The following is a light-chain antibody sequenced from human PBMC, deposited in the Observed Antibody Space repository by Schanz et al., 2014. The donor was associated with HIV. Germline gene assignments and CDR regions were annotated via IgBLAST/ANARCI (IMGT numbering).Light chain of an antibody. CDR1: QSISGR. J-gene: IGKJ1*01. CDR3: QQRSDWPPRWT. CDR2: EAS. Sequence: DIQLTQSPSFLSASVGDRITITCRASQSISGRLAWYQQKPGEALNLLISEASTLEFGVPPRFSGSGSGTEFTLTISSLEPEDFAVYYCQQRSDWPPRWTFGQGTKVEIK. V-gene: IGKV1-9*01.